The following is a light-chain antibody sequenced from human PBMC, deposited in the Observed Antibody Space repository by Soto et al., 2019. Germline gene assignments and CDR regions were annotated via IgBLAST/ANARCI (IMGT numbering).Light chain of an antibody. Sequence: EIVLTQSPATLSLSPGERATLSCRASQSVDSSFAWYQQKAGQAPRLLIYDTSNRATGIAARFSGSGSGTDFTLTISSLASEDFAVSYCTHRTRFGGGTKVEIK. CDR2: DTS. J-gene: IGKJ4*01. V-gene: IGKV3-11*01. CDR3: THRTR. CDR1: QSVDSS.